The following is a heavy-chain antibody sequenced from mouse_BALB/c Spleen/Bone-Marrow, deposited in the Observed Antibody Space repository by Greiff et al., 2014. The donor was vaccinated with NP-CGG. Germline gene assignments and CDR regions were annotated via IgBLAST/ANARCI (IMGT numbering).Heavy chain of an antibody. CDR1: GYTFTSYW. CDR2: INPSNGRT. CDR3: ARYVYDGRYAMDY. Sequence: QVQLQQSGAELVKPGASVKLSCKASGYTFTSYWMHWVKQRPGQGLEWIGEINPSNGRTNYNEKFKSKATLTVDKSSSTAYMQLSSLTSEDSAVYNCARYVYDGRYAMDYWGQGTSVTVSS. J-gene: IGHJ4*01. V-gene: IGHV1S81*02. D-gene: IGHD2-2*01.